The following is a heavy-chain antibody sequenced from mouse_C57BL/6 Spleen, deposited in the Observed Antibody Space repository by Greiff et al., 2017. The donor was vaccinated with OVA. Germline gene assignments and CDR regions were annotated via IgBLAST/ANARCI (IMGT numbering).Heavy chain of an antibody. CDR1: GYTFTDYN. V-gene: IGHV1-22*01. D-gene: IGHD2-1*01. CDR3: ARGAFYQGYFDV. J-gene: IGHJ1*03. CDR2: INPNNGGT. Sequence: VQLKESGPELVKPGASVKMSCKASGYTFTDYNMHWVKQSHGKSLEWIGYINPNNGGTSYNQKFKGKATLTVNKSSSTAYMELRSLTSEDSAVYYCARGAFYQGYFDVWGTGTTVTVSS.